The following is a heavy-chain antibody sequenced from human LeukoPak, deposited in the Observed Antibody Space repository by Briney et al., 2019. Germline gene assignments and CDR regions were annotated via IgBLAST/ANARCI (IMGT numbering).Heavy chain of an antibody. J-gene: IGHJ4*02. D-gene: IGHD1-1*01. V-gene: IGHV4-59*01. CDR1: GGPLRSFY. Sequence: SETLSLTCTVSGGPLRSFYWSWVRQPPGKGLEWIGYVYYSASTGYNPSLKSRVIMSVDTSKNQFSLNLSSVTAADTAVYYCARSERAWSLDYWGQGTLVTVSS. CDR2: VYYSAST. CDR3: ARSERAWSLDY.